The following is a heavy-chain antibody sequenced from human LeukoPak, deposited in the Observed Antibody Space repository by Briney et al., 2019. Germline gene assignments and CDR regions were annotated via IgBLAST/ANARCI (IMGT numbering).Heavy chain of an antibody. Sequence: PSETLSLTCTVSGDSISSYYWSWIRQPAGKGLEWIGRIYSSGSTNYNPSLKSRVTMSVDTSKNQFSLTLTSVTAADTAVYYCAREGRRSHSGYWGQGTLVTVSS. V-gene: IGHV4-4*07. CDR1: GDSISSYY. CDR3: AREGRRSHSGY. CDR2: IYSSGST. D-gene: IGHD1-26*01. J-gene: IGHJ4*02.